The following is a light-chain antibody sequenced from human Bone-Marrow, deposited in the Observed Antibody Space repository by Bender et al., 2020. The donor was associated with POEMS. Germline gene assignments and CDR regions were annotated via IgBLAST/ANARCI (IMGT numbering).Light chain of an antibody. J-gene: IGLJ3*02. V-gene: IGLV2-14*02. CDR1: SSDVVTYNV. Sequence: QSALTQPASVSGSPGQSITISCTGTSSDVVTYNVVSWYQQHPGKAPNLILYEGSKRPSGVSKRFSGSKSGNTASLTISGLQAEDEADYYCSSYTSSSTYVVFGGGTKLTVL. CDR2: EGS. CDR3: SSYTSSSTYVV.